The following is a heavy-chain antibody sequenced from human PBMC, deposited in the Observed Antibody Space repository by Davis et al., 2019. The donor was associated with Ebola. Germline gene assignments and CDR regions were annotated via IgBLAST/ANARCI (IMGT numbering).Heavy chain of an antibody. D-gene: IGHD6-19*01. CDR2: ISGSGGST. V-gene: IGHV3-23*01. CDR3: AKDNFILFAVESFDY. CDR1: GFTFSSYA. J-gene: IGHJ4*02. Sequence: PGGSLRLSCAASGFTFSSYAMSWVRQAPGKGLEWVSAISGSGGSTYYADSVKGRFTISRDNSKNTLYLQMNSLRAEDTAVYYCAKDNFILFAVESFDYWGQGTLVTVSS.